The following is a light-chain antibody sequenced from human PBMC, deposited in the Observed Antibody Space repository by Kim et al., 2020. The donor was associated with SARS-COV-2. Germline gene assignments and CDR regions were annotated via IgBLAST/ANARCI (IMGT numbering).Light chain of an antibody. CDR1: GGSSTYK. V-gene: IGLV9-49*01. CDR3: GTDHSNGNDFVWV. CDR2: VGTGGVVG. J-gene: IGLJ3*02. Sequence: CTLSGGSSTYKVDWYQQRPGMGPRFVMRVGTGGVVGFKGDGIPDRFSVLGSGLIRNLTINNIQEEDESDYHCGTDHSNGNDFVWVFGGGTQLTVL.